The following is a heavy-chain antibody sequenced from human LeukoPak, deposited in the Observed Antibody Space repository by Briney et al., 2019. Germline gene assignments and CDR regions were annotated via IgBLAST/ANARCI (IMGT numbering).Heavy chain of an antibody. Sequence: GGSLRLSCAASGFTFSSYGMQWVRQAPGKGLEWVAVISYDGSNKYYADSAKGRFTVSRDNSKNTLYLQMNSLRSDDTAVYYCASGGLMGATDSFSYWGQGTLVTVSS. CDR2: ISYDGSNK. CDR1: GFTFSSYG. V-gene: IGHV3-30*03. J-gene: IGHJ4*02. CDR3: ASGGLMGATDSFSY. D-gene: IGHD1-26*01.